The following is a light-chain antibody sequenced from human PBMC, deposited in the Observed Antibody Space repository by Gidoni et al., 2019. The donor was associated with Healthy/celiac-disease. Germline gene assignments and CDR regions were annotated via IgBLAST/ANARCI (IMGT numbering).Light chain of an antibody. CDR2: AAS. CDR3: QQSYSTPVT. CDR1: QSISSY. Sequence: DIQMTQSPSSLSASVGDRVTITCRASQSISSYLNWYQQKPGKAPKLLIYAASSLQSGVPSRFRGSGSGTDFTLTISSLQPEDFATYYCQQSYSTPVTFXQXTKVEIK. J-gene: IGKJ1*01. V-gene: IGKV1-39*01.